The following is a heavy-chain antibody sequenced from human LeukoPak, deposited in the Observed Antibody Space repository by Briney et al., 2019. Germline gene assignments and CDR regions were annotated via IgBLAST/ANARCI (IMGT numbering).Heavy chain of an antibody. J-gene: IGHJ4*02. CDR2: INAGNGDT. CDR1: GYTFTSNT. Sequence: GASVKVSCKASGYTFTSNTMHWVRQAPGQRLEWMGWINAGNGDTKCSQKFQDRVTITGDTSASTASMELSSLRSEDTAVYYCARTGCSGGSCYDYWGQGTLVTVSS. CDR3: ARTGCSGGSCYDY. D-gene: IGHD2-15*01. V-gene: IGHV1-3*01.